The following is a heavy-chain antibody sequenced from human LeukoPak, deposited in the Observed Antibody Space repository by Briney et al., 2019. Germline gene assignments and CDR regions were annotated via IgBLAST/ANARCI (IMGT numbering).Heavy chain of an antibody. V-gene: IGHV3-20*04. Sequence: GGSLRLSCAASGFTFDDYGMSWVRQAPGKGLEWVSGINWNGNSTGYADSVKGRFTISRDNAKNSLYLQMNSLRAEDTALYYCARTRDSGFTTDAFDIWGQGTMVTVSS. J-gene: IGHJ3*02. CDR1: GFTFDDYG. CDR2: INWNGNST. D-gene: IGHD1-14*01. CDR3: ARTRDSGFTTDAFDI.